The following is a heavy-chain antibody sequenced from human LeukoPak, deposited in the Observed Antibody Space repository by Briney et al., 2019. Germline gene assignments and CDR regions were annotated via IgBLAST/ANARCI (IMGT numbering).Heavy chain of an antibody. Sequence: SGTLSLTSTVSVGXIRSYYGCWIRQPPGQGLEWFGGMDSSGSTNYNPSLKSRVTISVDTSKNQFSLKLSSVTAADTAVYYCARTADIRYYYDSSGYAFDIWGQGTMVTVSS. CDR2: MDSSGST. V-gene: IGHV4-59*08. CDR3: ARTADIRYYYDSSGYAFDI. CDR1: VGXIRSYY. J-gene: IGHJ3*02. D-gene: IGHD3-22*01.